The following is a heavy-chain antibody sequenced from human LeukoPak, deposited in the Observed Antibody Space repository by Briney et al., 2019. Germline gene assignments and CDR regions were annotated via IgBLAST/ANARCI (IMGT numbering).Heavy chain of an antibody. Sequence: RESLRLSCTASGFTFNTYWMHWVRQAPGKGLVWVSRISTDGSSTFYADALKGRFTVSRDNAKNTLYLQMDSLRAEDTAMYYCATGRGTPLGFWGQGALVTVSS. D-gene: IGHD1-26*01. V-gene: IGHV3-74*01. CDR1: GFTFNTYW. CDR2: ISTDGSST. CDR3: ATGRGTPLGF. J-gene: IGHJ4*02.